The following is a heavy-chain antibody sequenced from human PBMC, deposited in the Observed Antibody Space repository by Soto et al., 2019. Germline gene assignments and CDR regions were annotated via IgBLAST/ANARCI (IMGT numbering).Heavy chain of an antibody. Sequence: SETLSLTCTVSGGSISSYYWSWIRQPPGKGLEWIGYIYYSGSTNYNPSLKSRVTISADTSKNQFSLKLSSVTAADTAVYYCARAIVATITSPYYYYYMDVWGKGTTVT. CDR1: GGSISSYY. CDR3: ARAIVATITSPYYYYYMDV. D-gene: IGHD5-12*01. J-gene: IGHJ6*03. V-gene: IGHV4-59*01. CDR2: IYYSGST.